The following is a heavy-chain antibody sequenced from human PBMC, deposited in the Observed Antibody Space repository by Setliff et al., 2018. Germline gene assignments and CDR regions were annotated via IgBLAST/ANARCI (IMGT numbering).Heavy chain of an antibody. CDR2: IKPSGEST. V-gene: IGHV1-46*01. Sequence: GASVKVSCKASGYTLSHYYMHWVRQAPGQGLEWMGLIKPSGESTNYAQKFQGRVNMTRDTSTSTVYMELRSLKSEDTATYFCARGLIAYASWYPNKHTYYYYMDVWGKGTTVTVSS. J-gene: IGHJ6*03. CDR1: GYTLSHYY. CDR3: ARGLIAYASWYPNKHTYYYYMDV. D-gene: IGHD6-13*01.